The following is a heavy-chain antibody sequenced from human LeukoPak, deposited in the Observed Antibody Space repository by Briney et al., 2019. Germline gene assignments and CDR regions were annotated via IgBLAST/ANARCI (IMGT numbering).Heavy chain of an antibody. D-gene: IGHD6-19*01. CDR1: GFTFSSYS. J-gene: IGHJ4*02. CDR3: ARLYSNGWYSTDY. CDR2: ISSSSSYI. Sequence: GGSLRLSCAASGFTFSSYSMNWVRQAPGKGLEWVSSISSSSSYIYYADSVKGRFTISRDNAKNSLYLQMNSLRAEDTAVYYCARLYSNGWYSTDYWGQGTLVTVSS. V-gene: IGHV3-21*01.